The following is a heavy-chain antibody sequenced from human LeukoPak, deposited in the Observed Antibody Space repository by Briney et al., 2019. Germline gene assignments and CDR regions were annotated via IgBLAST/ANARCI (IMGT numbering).Heavy chain of an antibody. Sequence: SVKVSCKASGGTFSGYAISWVRQAPGQGLEWMGRIIPILGIANYAQKFQGRVTITADKSTSTAYMELSSLRSEDTAVYYCARSQVVTAIREEPYFDYWGQGTLVTVSS. D-gene: IGHD2-21*02. CDR2: IIPILGIA. CDR1: GGTFSGYA. J-gene: IGHJ4*02. V-gene: IGHV1-69*04. CDR3: ARSQVVTAIREEPYFDY.